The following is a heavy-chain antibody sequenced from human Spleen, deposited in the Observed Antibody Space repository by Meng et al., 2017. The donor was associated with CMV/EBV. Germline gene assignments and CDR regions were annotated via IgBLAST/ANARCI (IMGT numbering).Heavy chain of an antibody. CDR2: IKQGGSEK. CDR1: GFTFSSYW. CDR3: AREKCRGSTSCQIYPLVADAFDI. Sequence: GGSLRLSCAASGFTFSSYWMSWVRQAPGKGLEWVANIKQGGSEKYYVDSVKGRFTISRDNAKNSLYLQMNSLRAEDTAVYYCAREKCRGSTSCQIYPLVADAFDIWGQGTMVTVSS. D-gene: IGHD2-2*01. J-gene: IGHJ3*02. V-gene: IGHV3-7*01.